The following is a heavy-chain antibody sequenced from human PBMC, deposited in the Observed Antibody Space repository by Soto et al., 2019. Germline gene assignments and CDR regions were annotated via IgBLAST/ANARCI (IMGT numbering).Heavy chain of an antibody. D-gene: IGHD5-12*01. V-gene: IGHV3-30*18. J-gene: IGHJ6*02. CDR3: AKNSVGYSGYVPDYYYGMDV. CDR2: ISYDGSNK. Sequence: GGSLRLSCAASGFTFSSYGMHWVRQAPGKGLEWVAVISYDGSNKYYADSVKGRFTISRDNSKNTLYLQMNSLRAEDTAVYYCAKNSVGYSGYVPDYYYGMDVWGQGTTVTVSS. CDR1: GFTFSSYG.